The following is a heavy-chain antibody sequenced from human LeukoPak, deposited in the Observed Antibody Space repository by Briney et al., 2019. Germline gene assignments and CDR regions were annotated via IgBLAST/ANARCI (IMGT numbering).Heavy chain of an antibody. CDR2: ISGSGGST. Sequence: GGSLRLSCAASGFTFSSYATSWVRQAPGKGLEWVSAISGSGGSTYYAASVKGRFTISRDNSKNTLYLQMNSLRAEDTAVYYCAKSYGGKERYFDYWGQGTLVTVSS. J-gene: IGHJ4*02. CDR1: GFTFSSYA. D-gene: IGHD4-23*01. V-gene: IGHV3-23*01. CDR3: AKSYGGKERYFDY.